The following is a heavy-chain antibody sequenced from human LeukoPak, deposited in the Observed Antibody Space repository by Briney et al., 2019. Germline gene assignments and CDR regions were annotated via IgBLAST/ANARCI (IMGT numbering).Heavy chain of an antibody. Sequence: ASVKVSCKASGYTFTSYGISRVRQAPGQGLEWMGWISAYNGNTNYAQKLQGRVTMTTDTSTSTAYMELRSLRSDDTAVYYCAREYGDYASYYYYYYTDVWGKGTTVTVSS. V-gene: IGHV1-18*01. CDR2: ISAYNGNT. J-gene: IGHJ6*03. CDR1: GYTFTSYG. CDR3: AREYGDYASYYYYYYTDV. D-gene: IGHD4-17*01.